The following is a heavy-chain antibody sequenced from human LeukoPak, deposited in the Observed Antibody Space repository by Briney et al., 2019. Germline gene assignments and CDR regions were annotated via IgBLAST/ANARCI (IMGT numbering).Heavy chain of an antibody. D-gene: IGHD6-19*01. CDR2: INPNSGGT. CDR3: ARWVSGWPVDY. Sequence: GVSVKVSCKTSGYTFTDYYIHWVRQVPGQGPEWMGWINPNSGGTNYAQKFQGRVTMTRDTSISTAYMELSRLRSDDTAVYYCARWVSGWPVDYWGQGTLVTVSS. J-gene: IGHJ4*02. V-gene: IGHV1-2*02. CDR1: GYTFTDYY.